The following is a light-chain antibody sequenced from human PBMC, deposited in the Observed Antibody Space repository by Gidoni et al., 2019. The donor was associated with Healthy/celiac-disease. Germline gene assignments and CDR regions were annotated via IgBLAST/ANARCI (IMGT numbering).Light chain of an antibody. Sequence: SELTQDPAVAVALGQTVRITCQEDSLRSSYASWYQQKPGQAPVLVIYGKNHRPSGIPDRFSGSSSGNTASLTITGAQAEDEADYYCNSRDSSGNHLEVFGGGTKLTVL. J-gene: IGLJ3*02. CDR3: NSRDSSGNHLEV. CDR2: GKN. V-gene: IGLV3-19*01. CDR1: SLRSSY.